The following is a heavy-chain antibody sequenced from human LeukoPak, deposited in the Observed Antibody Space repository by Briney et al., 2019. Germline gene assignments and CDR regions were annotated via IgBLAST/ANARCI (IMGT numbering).Heavy chain of an antibody. V-gene: IGHV4-34*01. CDR2: INHSGST. Sequence: SETLSLTCAVYGGSFSGYYWSWIRQPPKKGLEWIGEINHSGSTNYNPSLKSRVTISVDTSKNQFSLKVRSVTAADTAVYYCARGHAGSYAYYYYYGMDVWGQGTTVTVSS. J-gene: IGHJ6*02. CDR1: GGSFSGYY. D-gene: IGHD2-8*01. CDR3: ARGHAGSYAYYYYYGMDV.